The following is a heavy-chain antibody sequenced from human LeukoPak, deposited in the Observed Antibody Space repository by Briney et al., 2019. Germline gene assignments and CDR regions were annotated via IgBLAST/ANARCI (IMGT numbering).Heavy chain of an antibody. V-gene: IGHV3-33*01. CDR3: ATPIVATTLDY. CDR1: GFIFSSYG. D-gene: IGHD5-12*01. J-gene: IGHJ4*02. CDR2: IWYDGSNK. Sequence: GGSLRLSCAASGFIFSSYGMHWVRQAPGKGLEWVAVIWYDGSNKYYADSVKGRFTISRDNSKNTLYLQMNSLRADDTAVYYCATPIVATTLDYWGQGTLVTVSS.